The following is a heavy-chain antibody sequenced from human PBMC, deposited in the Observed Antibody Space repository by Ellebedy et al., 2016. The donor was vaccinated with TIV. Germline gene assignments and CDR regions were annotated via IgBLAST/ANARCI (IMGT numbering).Heavy chain of an antibody. V-gene: IGHV4-59*12. J-gene: IGHJ4*02. CDR1: GGSISSYY. D-gene: IGHD1-26*01. Sequence: MPSETLSLTCTVSGGSISSYYWSWIRQPPGKGLEWIGYIYYSGSTNYNPSLKSRVTISVDTSKNQFSLKLSSVTAADTAVYYCARGGVGAIVYWGQGTLVTVSS. CDR3: ARGGVGAIVY. CDR2: IYYSGST.